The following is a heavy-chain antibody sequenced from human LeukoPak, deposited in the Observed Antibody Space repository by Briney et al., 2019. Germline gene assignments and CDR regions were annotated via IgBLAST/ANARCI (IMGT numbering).Heavy chain of an antibody. CDR2: IIPIFGTA. Sequence: SVKVSCKASGGTFSSYAISWVRQAPGQGLEWMGGIIPIFGTANYAQKSQGRVTITTDESTSTAYMELSSLRSDHTAVYYCARDLVLYCSSTSCYRGVNWFDPWGQGTLVTVSS. CDR3: ARDLVLYCSSTSCYRGVNWFDP. CDR1: GGTFSSYA. J-gene: IGHJ5*02. D-gene: IGHD2-2*02. V-gene: IGHV1-69*05.